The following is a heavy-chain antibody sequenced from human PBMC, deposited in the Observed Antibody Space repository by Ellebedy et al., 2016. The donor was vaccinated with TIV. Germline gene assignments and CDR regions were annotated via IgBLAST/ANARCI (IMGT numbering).Heavy chain of an antibody. D-gene: IGHD3-10*01. CDR2: IYYSGST. J-gene: IGHJ6*02. Sequence: MPSETLSLTCTVSGGSISSYYWSWIRQPPGKGLEWIGYIYYSGSTNYNPSLKSRVTISVDTSKNQFSLKLSSVTAADTAEYYCASSMVRGVIGMDVWGQGTTVTVSS. CDR3: ASSMVRGVIGMDV. V-gene: IGHV4-59*01. CDR1: GGSISSYY.